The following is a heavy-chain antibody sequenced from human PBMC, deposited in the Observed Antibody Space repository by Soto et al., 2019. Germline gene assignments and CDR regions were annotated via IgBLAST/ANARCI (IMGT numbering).Heavy chain of an antibody. CDR2: ISYDESNK. J-gene: IGHJ4*02. V-gene: IGHV3-30-3*01. Sequence: PGGSLRLSCAASGFTFSSYAMHWVRQAPGKGLEWVAVISYDESNKYYADSVKGRFTISRDNSKNTLYLQMNSLRAEDTAMYYCARGDFWSGLDYWGQGTLVTVSS. CDR3: ARGDFWSGLDY. D-gene: IGHD3-3*01. CDR1: GFTFSSYA.